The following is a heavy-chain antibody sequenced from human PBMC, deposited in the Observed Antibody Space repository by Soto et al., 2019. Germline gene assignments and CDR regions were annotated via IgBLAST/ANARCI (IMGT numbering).Heavy chain of an antibody. V-gene: IGHV2-5*01. CDR2: IYWNDDK. J-gene: IGHJ4*02. CDR3: VHVTLGSPSY. CDR1: G. Sequence: GMGWIRQPPGKALEWLALIYWNDDKRYSPSLKSRLTITKDTSKNQVVLTMTNMDPLVIAAYYCVHVTLGSPSYWGQGIPVTVSS. D-gene: IGHD3-10*01.